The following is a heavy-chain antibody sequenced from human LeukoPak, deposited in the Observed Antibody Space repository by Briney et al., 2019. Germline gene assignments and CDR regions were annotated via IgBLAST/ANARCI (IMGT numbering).Heavy chain of an antibody. J-gene: IGHJ4*02. Sequence: ASVKVSCKASGYTFTSNGISWVRQAPGQGLEWMGWISAYNGNTNYAQKPQGRVTMTTDTSTSTAYMELRSLRSDDTAVYYCARYFIAVAAVDYWGQGTLVTVSS. D-gene: IGHD6-19*01. CDR2: ISAYNGNT. V-gene: IGHV1-18*04. CDR3: ARYFIAVAAVDY. CDR1: GYTFTSNG.